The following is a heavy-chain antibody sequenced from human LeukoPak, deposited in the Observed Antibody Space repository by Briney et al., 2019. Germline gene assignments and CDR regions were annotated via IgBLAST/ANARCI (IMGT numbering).Heavy chain of an antibody. CDR1: GFSFSNYW. J-gene: IGHJ4*02. CDR2: IRGDESRK. CDR3: AKVLGYYDSSGYYY. Sequence: GGSLRLSCAASGFSFSNYWMTWLRQAPGKGLEWVANIRGDESRKYYLDSVTGRFTISRDNAKNSLYLQMNSLRAEDTAVYYCAKVLGYYDSSGYYYWGQGTLVTVSS. V-gene: IGHV3-7*03. D-gene: IGHD3-22*01.